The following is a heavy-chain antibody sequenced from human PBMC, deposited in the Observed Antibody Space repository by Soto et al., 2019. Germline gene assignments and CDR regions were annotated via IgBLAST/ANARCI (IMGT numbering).Heavy chain of an antibody. CDR2: INSDGSST. CDR1: GFTFSSHW. D-gene: IGHD6-13*01. V-gene: IGHV3-74*01. CDR3: ARDSSSWYFDC. Sequence: GGSLRLSCAASGFTFSSHWMHWVRQAPGKGLVWVSRINSDGSSTSYADSVKGRFTISRDNAKNTLYLQMNSLRAEDTAVYYCARDSSSWYFDCWGQGTLVTVSS. J-gene: IGHJ4*02.